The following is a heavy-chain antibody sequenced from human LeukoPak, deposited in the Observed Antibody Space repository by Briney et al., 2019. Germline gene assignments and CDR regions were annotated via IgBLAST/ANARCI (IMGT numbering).Heavy chain of an antibody. CDR1: GGSISSSGYY. D-gene: IGHD3-3*01. CDR2: MYYSGST. CDR3: ARDFRGGYDFWSGYYTPYYFDY. V-gene: IGHV4-39*07. Sequence: SETLSLTCTVSGGSISSSGYYWGWIRQPPGKGREWIGRMYYSGSTYYNPSLKSRVTISVHTCKSHFSLKLSSVTAADTAVYYCARDFRGGYDFWSGYYTPYYFDYWGQGTLVTVSP. J-gene: IGHJ4*02.